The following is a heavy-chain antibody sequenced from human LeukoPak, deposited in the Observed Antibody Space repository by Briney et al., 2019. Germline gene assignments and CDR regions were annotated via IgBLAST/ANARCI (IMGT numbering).Heavy chain of an antibody. V-gene: IGHV3-23*01. CDR3: AKNYASYGSGSYYHY. Sequence: GGSLRLSCAASGFTFSSYGMSWVRQAPGKGLEWVSTISGSAGSTYYSDSVKGRFTISRDNSKKTLYLQMNSLRAEYTAVYYCAKNYASYGSGSYYHYWGQGTLVTVSS. J-gene: IGHJ4*02. CDR1: GFTFSSYG. CDR2: ISGSAGST. D-gene: IGHD3-10*01.